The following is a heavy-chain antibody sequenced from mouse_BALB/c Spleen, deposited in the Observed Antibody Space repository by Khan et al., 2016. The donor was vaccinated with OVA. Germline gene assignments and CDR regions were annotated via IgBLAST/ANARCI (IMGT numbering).Heavy chain of an antibody. V-gene: IGHV1-7*01. CDR2: INPTSGYT. CDR1: GYTFTTYW. CDR3: TIDRIDY. J-gene: IGHJ2*01. Sequence: VQLQESGAELAKPGASVKMSCKASGYTFTTYWMHWVKQRPGQGLEWIGYINPTSGYTDYNEKFKDRATLSADKSSSKAYMQLSSLTSEYSAVYYCTIDRIDYWGQGTTLTVSS.